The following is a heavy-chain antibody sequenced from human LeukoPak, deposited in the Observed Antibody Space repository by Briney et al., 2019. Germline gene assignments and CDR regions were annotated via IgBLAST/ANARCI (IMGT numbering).Heavy chain of an antibody. Sequence: ASVKVSCKASGNTFTSYAMHWVRQAPGQRLEWMGWINAGNGNTKYSQKFQGRVTITRDTSASTAYMELSSLRSEDTAVYYCAREAGIAAADYNWFDPWGQGTLVTVSS. CDR3: AREAGIAAADYNWFDP. V-gene: IGHV1-3*01. CDR1: GNTFTSYA. D-gene: IGHD6-13*01. CDR2: INAGNGNT. J-gene: IGHJ5*02.